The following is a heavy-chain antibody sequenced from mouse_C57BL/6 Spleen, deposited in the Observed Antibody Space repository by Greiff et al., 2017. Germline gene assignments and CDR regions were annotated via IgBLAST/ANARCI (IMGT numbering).Heavy chain of an antibody. CDR3: ATFSLDYAMDY. V-gene: IGHV3-6*01. Sequence: EVKVEESGPGLVKPSQSLSLTCSVTGYSITSGYYWNWIRQFPGNKLEWMGYISYDGSNNYNPSLKNRISITRDTSKNQFFLKLNSVTTEDTATYYCATFSLDYAMDYWGQGTSVAVSS. J-gene: IGHJ4*01. CDR2: ISYDGSN. CDR1: GYSITSGYY.